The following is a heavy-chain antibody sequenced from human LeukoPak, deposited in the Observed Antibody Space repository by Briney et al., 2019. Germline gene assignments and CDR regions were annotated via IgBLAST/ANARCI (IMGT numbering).Heavy chain of an antibody. CDR2: IYESGST. D-gene: IGHD6-13*01. J-gene: IGHJ6*02. V-gene: IGHV4-59*11. CDR3: ARGGSSWSYAMDV. CDR1: GGSIKSHY. Sequence: PSETLSLTCTVSGGSIKSHYWSWIRQTPGKGLEWIGCIYESGSTYRNPSLKSRVTISVDMSKNQFSLKVSSVTAADTAVYYCARGGSSWSYAMDVWGQGTTVTVSS.